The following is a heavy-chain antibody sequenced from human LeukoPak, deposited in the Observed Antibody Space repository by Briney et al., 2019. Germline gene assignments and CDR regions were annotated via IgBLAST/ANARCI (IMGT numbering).Heavy chain of an antibody. CDR1: GFTVSSNY. D-gene: IGHD3-22*01. CDR3: ARDFADSSGY. CDR2: IYSGGST. Sequence: GGSLRLSCAASGFTVSSNYMSWVRQAPGKGLEWVSVIYSGGSTYYADSVKGRFTISRDNSKNTLYLQMSSLGAEDTAVYYCARDFADSSGYWGQGTLVTVSS. J-gene: IGHJ4*02. V-gene: IGHV3-53*01.